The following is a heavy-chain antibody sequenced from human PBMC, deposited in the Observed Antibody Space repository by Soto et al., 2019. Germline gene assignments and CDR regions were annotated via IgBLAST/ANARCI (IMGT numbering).Heavy chain of an antibody. CDR1: GFTFSSYA. Sequence: EVQLLESGGGLVQPGGSLRLSCAASGFTFSSYAMSWVRQAPGKGLEWVSAISGSGGSTYYADSVKGRFTISRDNSKNTLYLQMNSLRAEDTAVYYCAKGGNILGYCSSTSCDYWGQGTLVTVSS. D-gene: IGHD2-2*01. V-gene: IGHV3-23*01. CDR2: ISGSGGST. CDR3: AKGGNILGYCSSTSCDY. J-gene: IGHJ4*02.